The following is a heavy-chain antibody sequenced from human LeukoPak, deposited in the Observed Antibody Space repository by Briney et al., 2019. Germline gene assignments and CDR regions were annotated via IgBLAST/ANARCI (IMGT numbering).Heavy chain of an antibody. CDR1: GYTFTSYG. D-gene: IGHD3-22*01. CDR3: ARCNYYDSSGYLGDYYYYYSMDV. V-gene: IGHV1-18*01. Sequence: ASVKVSCKASGYTFTSYGTSWVRHAPGQGLEWVGWISAYNGNTNYAQKLQDRVTMTTDTSTSTAYMELRRVRSDDTAVYYCARCNYYDSSGYLGDYYYYYSMDVWGKGTTVTVSS. J-gene: IGHJ6*03. CDR2: ISAYNGNT.